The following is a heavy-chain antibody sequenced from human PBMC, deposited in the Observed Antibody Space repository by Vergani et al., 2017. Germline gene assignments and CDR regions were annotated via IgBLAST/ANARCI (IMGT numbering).Heavy chain of an antibody. J-gene: IGHJ5*02. CDR1: GYTFTGYY. V-gene: IGHV1-2*02. CDR2: INPNSGGT. Sequence: QVQLVQSGAEVKKPGSSVKVSCKASGYTFTGYYMHWVRQAPGQGLEWMGWINPNSGGTNYAQKFQGRVTMTRDTSISTAYMELSRLRSDDTAVYYCARDVPPPRGSRGGNWFDPWGQGTLVTVSS. CDR3: ARDVPPPRGSRGGNWFDP. D-gene: IGHD1-26*01.